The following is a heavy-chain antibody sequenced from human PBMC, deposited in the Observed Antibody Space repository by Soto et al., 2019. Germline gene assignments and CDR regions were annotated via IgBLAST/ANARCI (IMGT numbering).Heavy chain of an antibody. Sequence: GGSLRLSCAASGFTFSSYEMNWVRQAPGKGLEWVSYISSSGGTIYYADSVKGRFTISRDNAKNSLYLQMNSLRAEDTAVYYCARDNGVLRFLEWWPMDVWGQGTTVTVSS. CDR2: ISSSGGTI. CDR3: ARDNGVLRFLEWWPMDV. V-gene: IGHV3-48*03. CDR1: GFTFSSYE. D-gene: IGHD3-3*01. J-gene: IGHJ6*02.